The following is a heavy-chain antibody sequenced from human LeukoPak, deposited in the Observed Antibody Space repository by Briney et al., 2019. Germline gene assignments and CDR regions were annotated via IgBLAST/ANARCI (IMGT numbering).Heavy chain of an antibody. CDR3: ARSRIPSYGLQWGFDP. CDR2: IYYSGST. Sequence: SETLSLTCTVSGGSISSSSYYWGWIRQPPGKGLEWIGSIYYSGSTYYNPSLKSRVTISVDTSKNQFSLKLSSVTAADTAVYYCARSRIPSYGLQWGFDPWGQGTLVTVSS. J-gene: IGHJ5*02. D-gene: IGHD5-18*01. V-gene: IGHV4-39*01. CDR1: GGSISSSSYY.